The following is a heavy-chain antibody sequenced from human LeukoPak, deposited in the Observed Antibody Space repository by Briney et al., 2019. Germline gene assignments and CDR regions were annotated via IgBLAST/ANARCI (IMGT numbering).Heavy chain of an antibody. CDR1: GGSISSYY. CDR3: ARGGGVAGTPYNPYDY. D-gene: IGHD6-19*01. Sequence: PSETLSLTCTVSGGSISSYYWSWIRQPPGKGLEWIGCIYYSGSTNYNPSLKSRVTISVDTSKNQFSLKLSSVTAADTAVYYCARGGGVAGTPYNPYDYWGQGTLVTVSS. V-gene: IGHV4-59*01. J-gene: IGHJ4*02. CDR2: IYYSGST.